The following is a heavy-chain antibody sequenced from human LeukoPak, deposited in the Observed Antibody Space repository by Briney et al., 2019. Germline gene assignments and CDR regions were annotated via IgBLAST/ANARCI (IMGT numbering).Heavy chain of an antibody. V-gene: IGHV1-3*01. Sequence: GASVKVSCKASGYTFTSYAMHWVRQAPGQRLEWMGWINAGNGNTKYSQKFQGRVTITRDISASTAYMELSSLRSEDTAVYYCARDGIARYSGYDPFDYWGQGTLVTVSS. CDR1: GYTFTSYA. CDR2: INAGNGNT. D-gene: IGHD5-12*01. CDR3: ARDGIARYSGYDPFDY. J-gene: IGHJ4*02.